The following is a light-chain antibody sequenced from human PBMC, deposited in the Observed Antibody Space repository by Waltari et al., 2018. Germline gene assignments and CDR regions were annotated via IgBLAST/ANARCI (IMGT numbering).Light chain of an antibody. CDR1: QSISSY. J-gene: IGKJ1*01. V-gene: IGKV1-39*01. CDR3: QQYKNWPT. CDR2: AAS. Sequence: DIQMTQSPSSLSASVGDRVTITCRASQSISSYLNWYQQKPGKAPKLLIYAASSLQSGVPSRFSGSGSGTEFTLTISSLQSEDFALYYCQQYKNWPTFGQGTKVEIK.